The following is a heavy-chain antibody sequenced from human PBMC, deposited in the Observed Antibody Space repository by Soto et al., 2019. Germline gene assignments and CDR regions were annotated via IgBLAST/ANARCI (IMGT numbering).Heavy chain of an antibody. J-gene: IGHJ4*02. CDR3: AAGGIVGATTADY. V-gene: IGHV4-28*01. CDR2: IYYSGST. CDR1: GYSISSSNW. Sequence: QVQLEESGPGLVKPSDTLSLTCAVSGYSISSSNWWGWIRQPPGKGLEWIGYIYYSGSTYYNPSLKSRVTMSVDTSTNQFSLKLSSVTALDTAVYYCAAGGIVGATTADYWGQGTLVTVSS. D-gene: IGHD1-26*01.